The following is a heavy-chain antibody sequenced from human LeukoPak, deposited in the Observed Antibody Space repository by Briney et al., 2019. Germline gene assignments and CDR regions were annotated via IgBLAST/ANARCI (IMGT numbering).Heavy chain of an antibody. J-gene: IGHJ4*02. CDR1: GGSFSGYY. CDR2: INHSGST. CDR3: ARARFLEWHFDY. Sequence: SETLSLTCAVYGGSFSGYYWSWIRQPPGKGLEWIGEINHSGSTNYNPSLKSRVTISVDTSKNQFSLKLSSATAADTAVYYCARARFLEWHFDYWGQGTLVTVSS. D-gene: IGHD3-3*01. V-gene: IGHV4-34*01.